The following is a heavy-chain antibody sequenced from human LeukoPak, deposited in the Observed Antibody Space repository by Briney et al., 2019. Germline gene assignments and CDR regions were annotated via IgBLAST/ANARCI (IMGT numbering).Heavy chain of an antibody. J-gene: IGHJ4*02. D-gene: IGHD3-16*01. CDR2: IYHSGST. CDR1: GYSISSGDY. V-gene: IGHV4-38-2*01. CDR3: ARNRSEPLGNGGSFDS. Sequence: PSETLSLTCAVSGYSISSGDYWGWIRLPPGKGLEWIGSIYHSGSTYYNPSLKSRVTISVDTPKRQFSLTLSSVTAADTAVYYCARNRSEPLGNGGSFDSWGQGTLVTVSS.